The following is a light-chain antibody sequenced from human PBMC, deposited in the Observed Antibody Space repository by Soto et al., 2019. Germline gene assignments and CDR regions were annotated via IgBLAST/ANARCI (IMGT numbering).Light chain of an antibody. J-gene: IGLJ1*01. CDR2: EGT. CDR1: SGDVGTYNL. Sequence: QSALTQPASVSGSPGRSITISCTGTSGDVGTYNLVSWYQQLPGKAPKLMLYEGTKRPSGISIRFSGSKSGNTASLTISGLQAEDEADYYCCSYAGSSTYVFGTGTKVTVL. CDR3: CSYAGSSTYV. V-gene: IGLV2-23*01.